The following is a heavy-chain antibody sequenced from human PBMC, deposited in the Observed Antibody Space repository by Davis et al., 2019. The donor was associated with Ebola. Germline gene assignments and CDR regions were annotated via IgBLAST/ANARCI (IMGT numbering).Heavy chain of an antibody. V-gene: IGHV3-74*01. CDR3: AKDIWFGDGFDY. CDR2: INHDGTST. D-gene: IGHD3-10*01. Sequence: PGESLKISCVASGFTFKHYWMHWVRRVPGKGLVWVSRINHDGTSTDYAASVKGRFTISRDNSKNTLYLQMNSLRAEDTAVYYCAKDIWFGDGFDYWGQGTLVTVSS. CDR1: GFTFKHYW. J-gene: IGHJ4*02.